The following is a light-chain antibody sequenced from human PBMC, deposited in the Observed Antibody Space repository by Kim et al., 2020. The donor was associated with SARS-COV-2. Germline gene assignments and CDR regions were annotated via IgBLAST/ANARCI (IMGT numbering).Light chain of an antibody. CDR2: DVS. Sequence: QSALTQPASVSGSPGQSITISCTGISSAVGGYKYVSWYQQHPGKAPKVIIYDVSNRPSGVSPRFSGATSGNTASLTISGLQAEDEDDYCCSSYTGGGSFVFGGGTKFTVL. CDR1: SSAVGGYKY. J-gene: IGLJ2*01. V-gene: IGLV2-14*03. CDR3: SSYTGGGSFV.